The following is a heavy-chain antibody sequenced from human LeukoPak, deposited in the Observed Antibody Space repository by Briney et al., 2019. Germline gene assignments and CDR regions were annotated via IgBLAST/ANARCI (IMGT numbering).Heavy chain of an antibody. CDR2: ISSSSYI. CDR1: GFTFSSYS. CDR3: ARDPPNYYGSGSYSN. J-gene: IGHJ4*02. Sequence: GGSLRLSCAASGFTFSSYSMNWVRQAPGKGLEWVSSISSSSYIYYADSVKGRFTISRDNAKNPLYLQMNSLRAEDTAVYYCARDPPNYYGSGSYSNWGQGTLVTVSS. D-gene: IGHD3-10*01. V-gene: IGHV3-21*01.